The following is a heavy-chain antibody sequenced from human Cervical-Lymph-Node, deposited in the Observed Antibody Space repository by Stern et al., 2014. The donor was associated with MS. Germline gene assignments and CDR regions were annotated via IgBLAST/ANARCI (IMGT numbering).Heavy chain of an antibody. CDR2: VNPNSGGT. V-gene: IGHV1-2*06. J-gene: IGHJ4*02. D-gene: IGHD6-19*01. CDR3: AREAAMAVAGTGVDY. Sequence: VHLVESGAEVKKPGASVKVSCKASGYTFTGYYMHWVRQAPGQGLDWMGRVNPNSGGTNYAQKFQGRVTMTRDTSISTAYMELSRLRSDDTAVYYCAREAAMAVAGTGVDYWGQGTLVTVSS. CDR1: GYTFTGYY.